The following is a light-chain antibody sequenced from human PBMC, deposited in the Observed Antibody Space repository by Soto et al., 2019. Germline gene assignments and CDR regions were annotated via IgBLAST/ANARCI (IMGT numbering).Light chain of an antibody. Sequence: DIQMTQSPSTVSASVGDRVTITCRASQSISTWLAWYQQKPGKAPKLLIYDASTLETGVPSRFSGSGSGSEFTLTISSLQPDDFATYYCQQCNTYPLTFGGGTKVDIK. CDR1: QSISTW. J-gene: IGKJ4*01. V-gene: IGKV1-5*01. CDR3: QQCNTYPLT. CDR2: DAS.